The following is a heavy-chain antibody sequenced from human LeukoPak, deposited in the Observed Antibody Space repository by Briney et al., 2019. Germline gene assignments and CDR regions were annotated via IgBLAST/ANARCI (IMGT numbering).Heavy chain of an antibody. V-gene: IGHV3-30*18. Sequence: PGGSLRLSCAASGFTFSSYGMHWVRQAPGKGLEWVAVISYDGSNKYYADSVKGRFTISRDNSKNTLYLQMNSLRAEDTAVYYCAKVTGGGFDCWGQGTLVTVSS. D-gene: IGHD3-16*01. CDR1: GFTFSSYG. J-gene: IGHJ4*02. CDR2: ISYDGSNK. CDR3: AKVTGGGFDC.